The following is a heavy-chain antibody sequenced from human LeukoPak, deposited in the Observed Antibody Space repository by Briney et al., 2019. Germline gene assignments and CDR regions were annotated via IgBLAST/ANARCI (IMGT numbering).Heavy chain of an antibody. D-gene: IGHD2-8*02. Sequence: EASVKVSSKASGYTLTEYYIHWVRQAPGQGLEWMGFIIPDSGGTTYQQNFQGRVTMTRDTSISTFYMELSSLRPDDTAVYYCSTEDKYCTGANCGVFWGQGTLVTVSS. CDR3: STEDKYCTGANCGVF. CDR1: GYTLTEYY. J-gene: IGHJ4*02. CDR2: IIPDSGGT. V-gene: IGHV1-2*02.